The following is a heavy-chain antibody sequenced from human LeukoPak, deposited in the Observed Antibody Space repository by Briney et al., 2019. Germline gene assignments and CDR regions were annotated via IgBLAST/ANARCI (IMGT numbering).Heavy chain of an antibody. D-gene: IGHD3-22*01. Sequence: GGSLRLSCAASGFTFTDYWMAWVRQVPGKGLEWVANIKGDGSRKYYLDSVKGRYTISRDNARNSVNLEMSSLRADDTAMYYCAGDANYHDGSNYYDVLDIWGQGTTVPVSS. V-gene: IGHV3-7*01. CDR3: AGDANYHDGSNYYDVLDI. J-gene: IGHJ3*02. CDR1: GFTFTDYW. CDR2: IKGDGSRK.